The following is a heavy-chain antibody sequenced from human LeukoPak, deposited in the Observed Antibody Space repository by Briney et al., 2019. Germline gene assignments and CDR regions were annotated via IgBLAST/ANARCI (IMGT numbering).Heavy chain of an antibody. D-gene: IGHD3-16*01. J-gene: IGHJ4*02. CDR2: ISSSSLYI. CDR3: ARDRFITFGGVLAY. CDR1: GFTLSTYS. Sequence: GGSLRLSCAASGFTLSTYSLNWVRQAPGKGLEWVSSISSSSLYIYYADSVKGRFTISRDNAKNSLYLQMNSLRAEDTAVYYCARDRFITFGGVLAYWGQGTLVTVSS. V-gene: IGHV3-21*01.